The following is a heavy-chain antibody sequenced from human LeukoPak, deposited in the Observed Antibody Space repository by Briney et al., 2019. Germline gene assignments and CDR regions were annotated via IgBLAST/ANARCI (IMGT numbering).Heavy chain of an antibody. J-gene: IGHJ4*02. CDR1: GFTFSSYS. CDR3: ARVHELELRSIDY. CDR2: ISSSGSYI. V-gene: IGHV3-21*01. Sequence: GGSLRLSCAASGFTFSSYSMNWVRQAPGKGLEWVSSISSSGSYIYYADSVKGRFTISRDNAKNSLYLQMNSLRDEDTAVYYCARVHELELRSIDYWGQGTLVTVSS. D-gene: IGHD1-7*01.